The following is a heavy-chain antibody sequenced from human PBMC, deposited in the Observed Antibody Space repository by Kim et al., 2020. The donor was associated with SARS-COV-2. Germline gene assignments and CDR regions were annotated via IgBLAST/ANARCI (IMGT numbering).Heavy chain of an antibody. CDR2: IYYSGST. V-gene: IGHV4-39*07. CDR3: AREGLAAAGTAISYYYG. CDR1: GGSISSSSYY. Sequence: SETLSLTCTVSGGSISSSSYYWGWIRQPPGKGLEWIGSIYYSGSTYYNPSLKSRVTISVDTSKNQFSLKLSSVTAADTAVYYCAREGLAAAGTAISYYYG. D-gene: IGHD6-13*01. J-gene: IGHJ6*01.